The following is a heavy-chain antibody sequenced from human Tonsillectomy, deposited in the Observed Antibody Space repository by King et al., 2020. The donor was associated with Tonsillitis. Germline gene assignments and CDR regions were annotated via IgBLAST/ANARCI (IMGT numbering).Heavy chain of an antibody. Sequence: VQLVESGAEVKKPGSSLKVSCKASGGTFNNYGISWVRQAPGQGLEWMGGIIPIFGATNYAQKFQGSVTITADESTRTAYMELSSLRSDDTAVYYCARRGIINYGMDVWGQGTTVIVSS. J-gene: IGHJ6*02. CDR1: GGTFNNYG. CDR2: IIPIFGAT. CDR3: ARRGIINYGMDV. D-gene: IGHD2-15*01. V-gene: IGHV1-69*01.